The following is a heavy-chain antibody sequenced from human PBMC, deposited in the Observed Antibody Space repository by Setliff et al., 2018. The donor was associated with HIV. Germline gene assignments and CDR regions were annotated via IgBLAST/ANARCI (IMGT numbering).Heavy chain of an antibody. CDR3: ARRAGNYLDY. J-gene: IGHJ4*02. CDR2: VDHSGGT. Sequence: TLSLTCAVYGTSFSGYYWNWIRQSPGKGLEWIGEVDHSGGTKFNPSLKSRVTISLKTSKNQLSLSLSSVTVADTGLYFCARRAGNYLDYWGQGTLVTVSS. V-gene: IGHV4-34*01. CDR1: GTSFSGYY.